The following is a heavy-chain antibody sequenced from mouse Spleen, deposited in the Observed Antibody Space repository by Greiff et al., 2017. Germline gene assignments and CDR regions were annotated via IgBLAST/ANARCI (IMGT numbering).Heavy chain of an antibody. D-gene: IGHD4-1*02. CDR3: ARGNWDRAY. V-gene: IGHV1-81*01. CDR1: GYTFTSYG. Sequence: QVQLQQSGAELARPGASVKLSCKASGYTFTSYGISWVKQRTGQGLEWIGEIYPRSGNTYYNEKFKGKATLTADKSSSTAYMELRSLTSEDSAVYFCARGNWDRAYWGQGTLVTVSA. CDR2: IYPRSGNT. J-gene: IGHJ3*01.